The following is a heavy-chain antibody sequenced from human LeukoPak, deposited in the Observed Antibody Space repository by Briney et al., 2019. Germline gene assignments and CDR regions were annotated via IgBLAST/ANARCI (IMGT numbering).Heavy chain of an antibody. CDR1: GGSISSGGYS. Sequence: PSQTLFLICAVSGGSISSGGYSWSWIRQPPGKGLEWIGYIYHSGSTYYNPSLKSRVTISVDRSKNQFSLKLRSVTAADTAVYYCARGGYRSSWYMGDALDIWGQGTMVTDSS. D-gene: IGHD6-13*01. CDR2: IYHSGST. V-gene: IGHV4-30-2*01. CDR3: ARGGYRSSWYMGDALDI. J-gene: IGHJ3*02.